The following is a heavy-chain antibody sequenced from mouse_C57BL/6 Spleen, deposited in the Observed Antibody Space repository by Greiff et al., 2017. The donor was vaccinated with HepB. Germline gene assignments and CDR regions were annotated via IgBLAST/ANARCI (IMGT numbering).Heavy chain of an antibody. D-gene: IGHD2-4*01. CDR1: GFSLTSYG. Sequence: VQVVESGPGLVQPSQRLSITCTVSGFSLTSYGVHWVRQSPGKGLEWLGVIWSGGSTDYNAAFISRLSISKDNSKSQVFFKMNSLQADDTAIYYCARNYYDYDEWFAYWGQGTLVTVSA. V-gene: IGHV2-2*01. J-gene: IGHJ3*01. CDR3: ARNYYDYDEWFAY. CDR2: IWSGGST.